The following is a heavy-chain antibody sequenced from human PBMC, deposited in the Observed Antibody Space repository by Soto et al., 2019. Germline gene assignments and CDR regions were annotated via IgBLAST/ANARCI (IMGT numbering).Heavy chain of an antibody. CDR3: ARFIQLPGMGV. V-gene: IGHV1-8*02. CDR1: GGTLSSFINYP. D-gene: IGHD5-18*01. CDR2: IVPNVGTV. J-gene: IGHJ6*02. Sequence: ASVKVSCKASGGTLSSFINYPINWVRQAPGQGLEWMGGIVPNVGTVNYAQKFQGRVTMTRNTSISTAYMELSSLRSEDTAVYYCARFIQLPGMGVWGQGTTVTVSS.